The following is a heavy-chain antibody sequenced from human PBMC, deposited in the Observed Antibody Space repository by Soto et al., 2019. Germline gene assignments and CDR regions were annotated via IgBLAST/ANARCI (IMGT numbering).Heavy chain of an antibody. CDR1: GFTFSNYA. CDR2: SDSGGPT. V-gene: IGHV3-23*01. J-gene: IGHJ4*02. Sequence: EVQLLQSGGGLVPPGGSLRLSCATSGFTFSNYAMSWVRQAPGKGLEWVSGSDSGGPTYYTDSVKGRFTISRDNSKNTLYLQMNSLRAEDTAVYYCAKGGGLGAPRGGGSCLCPIDYWGQGILVTVSS. D-gene: IGHD2-15*01. CDR3: AKGGGLGAPRGGGSCLCPIDY.